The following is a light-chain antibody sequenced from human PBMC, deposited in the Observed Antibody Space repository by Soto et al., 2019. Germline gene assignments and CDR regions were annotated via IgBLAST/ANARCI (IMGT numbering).Light chain of an antibody. Sequence: LTQPASVSGSPGQSITISCTGSTSDIGGYNYVSWYQQHPGKAPKLLIYDVSYRPSGISDRFSGSKSGNTASLTISGLQPEDEADYYCSSYGASSTLFGGGNMVTVL. V-gene: IGLV2-14*03. CDR3: SSYGASSTL. J-gene: IGLJ2*01. CDR2: DVS. CDR1: TSDIGGYNY.